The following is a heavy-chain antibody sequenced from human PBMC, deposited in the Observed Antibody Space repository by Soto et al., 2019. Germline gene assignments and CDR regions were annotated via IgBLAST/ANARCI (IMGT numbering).Heavy chain of an antibody. CDR1: GGTFSSYT. D-gene: IGHD1-26*01. J-gene: IGHJ2*01. V-gene: IGHV1-69*08. CDR3: ARDLRVGATVWYFDL. CDR2: IIPILGIA. Sequence: QVQLVQSGAEVKKPGSSVKVSCKASGGTFSSYTISWVRQAPGQGLEWMGRIIPILGIANYAQKFQGRVTITADKSTSTAYMELSSLRSEDTAVYYCARDLRVGATVWYFDLWGRCTLVTVSS.